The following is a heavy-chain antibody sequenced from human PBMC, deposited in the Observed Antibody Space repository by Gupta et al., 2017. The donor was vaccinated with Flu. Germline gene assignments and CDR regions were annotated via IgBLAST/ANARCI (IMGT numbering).Heavy chain of an antibody. D-gene: IGHD3-22*01. Sequence: QVQLQESGPGLLKPSQTLSLTCSVSGGSLISGTYYWTWIRQPAGEGLEWIGRIYTSGSTDYNPSLKDRVTMSLDTSKNQFSLRLSSVTAADTAVYYCARDRGSGYFRNWFDPWGRGTLVTVSS. CDR3: ARDRGSGYFRNWFDP. CDR2: IYTSGST. J-gene: IGHJ5*02. CDR1: GGSLISGTYY. V-gene: IGHV4-61*02.